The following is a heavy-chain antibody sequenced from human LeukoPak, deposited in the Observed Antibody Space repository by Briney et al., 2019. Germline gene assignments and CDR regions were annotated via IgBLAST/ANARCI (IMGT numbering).Heavy chain of an antibody. CDR2: ISGSGGST. J-gene: IGHJ6*03. CDR1: GFTFSNTW. D-gene: IGHD2-8*01. Sequence: GGSLRLSCAASGFTFSNTWMSWVRQAPGKGLEWVSAISGSGGSTYYADSVKGRFTISRDNSKNTLYLQMNSLRAEDTAVYYCASLNNDYYYYYMDVWGKGTTVTVSS. CDR3: ASLNNDYYYYYMDV. V-gene: IGHV3-23*01.